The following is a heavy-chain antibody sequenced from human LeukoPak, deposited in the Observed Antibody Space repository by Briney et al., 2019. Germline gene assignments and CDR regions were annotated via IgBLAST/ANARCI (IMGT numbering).Heavy chain of an antibody. J-gene: IGHJ5*02. D-gene: IGHD4-17*01. Sequence: GETLRLSCTASGFTFSSYAMHWVRQGPAQGLEWVAVISYDGSNKYYEDSVKGRFTIFTDDSKNTLYLQMNSLRAEDTAVYYCARDGDSIGWFDPWGQGTLVTVSS. CDR1: GFTFSSYA. V-gene: IGHV3-30-3*01. CDR3: ARDGDSIGWFDP. CDR2: ISYDGSNK.